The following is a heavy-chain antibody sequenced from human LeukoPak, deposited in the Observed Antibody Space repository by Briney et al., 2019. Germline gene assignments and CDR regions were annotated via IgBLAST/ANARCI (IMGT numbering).Heavy chain of an antibody. D-gene: IGHD3-22*01. CDR3: ARRITMNDPIDY. V-gene: IGHV5-51*01. Sequence: GESLKIPCKGSGYSFTNYWIGWVRQMPGKGLEWMGIIYPGDSDTKYSPSFQGQVTISADTSISTAYLQWSSLKASDTAMYYCARRITMNDPIDYWGQGTLVTVSS. CDR1: GYSFTNYW. J-gene: IGHJ4*02. CDR2: IYPGDSDT.